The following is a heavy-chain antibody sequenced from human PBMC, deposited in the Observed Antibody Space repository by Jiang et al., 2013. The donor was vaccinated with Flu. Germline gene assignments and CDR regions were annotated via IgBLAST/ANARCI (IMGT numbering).Heavy chain of an antibody. Sequence: GSVSSASYYWSWIRQPPGRDWSGLDISITVGAPTXTPPSRVEVTHISRHVQNQFSLKLSSVTAADTAVYYCARHGGYCSGGSCPLVWNWFDPWGQGTLVTVSS. D-gene: IGHD2-15*01. J-gene: IGHJ5*02. CDR2: SITVGAP. V-gene: IGHV4-61*07. CDR3: ARHGGYCSGGSCPLVWNWFDP. CDR1: GSVSSASYY.